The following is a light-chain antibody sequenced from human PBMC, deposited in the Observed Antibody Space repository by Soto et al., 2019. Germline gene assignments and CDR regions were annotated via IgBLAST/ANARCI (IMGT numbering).Light chain of an antibody. J-gene: IGLJ1*01. CDR2: EVS. V-gene: IGLV2-14*01. Sequence: QSALTHPASVSWSPGQSITISFTGTISYVCGYNYFSWYQQQYGKAHKLIIHEVSNRPSVVSNRFSGSNSFNTASLTISGLQAEDEADYYCSSYTSSRAYVFGIGTKVTVL. CDR1: ISYVCGYNY. CDR3: SSYTSSRAYV.